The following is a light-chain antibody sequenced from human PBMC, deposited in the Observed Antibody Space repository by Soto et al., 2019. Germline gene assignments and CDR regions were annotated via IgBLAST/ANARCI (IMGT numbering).Light chain of an antibody. CDR3: QQYNDWT. CDR1: QSVSRN. CDR2: GAS. V-gene: IGKV3-15*01. Sequence: DIVMTQSPATLSVSPGERATLSCRASQSVSRNLAWYQQKPGQAPRLLIYGASTRATGIPVRFSGSGSGTEFTLTISSLQSEDFAVYYCQQYNDWTVGQGTKVDSK. J-gene: IGKJ1*01.